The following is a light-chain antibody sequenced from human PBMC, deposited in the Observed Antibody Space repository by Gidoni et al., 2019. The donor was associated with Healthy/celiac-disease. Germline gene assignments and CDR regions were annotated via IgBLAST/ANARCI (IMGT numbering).Light chain of an antibody. Sequence: IVLTQAPGTLSLSPGERATLSCRASQSVSSSYLAWYQQNPGQAPRLLIYGASSRATGIPDRFSGSGSGTDFTLTISRLEPEDFAVYYCQLGRSFXQXTKLEIK. CDR2: GAS. V-gene: IGKV3-20*01. CDR3: QLGRS. J-gene: IGKJ2*04. CDR1: QSVSSSY.